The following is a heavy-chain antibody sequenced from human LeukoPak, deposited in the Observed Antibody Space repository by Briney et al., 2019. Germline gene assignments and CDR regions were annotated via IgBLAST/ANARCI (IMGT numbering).Heavy chain of an antibody. CDR3: ARGSVYYYDSSGHWGY. Sequence: PGGSLRLSCAASGFTFSSYEMNWVRQAPGKGLEWVSYTSSSGSTIYYADSVKGRFTISRDNAKNSLYLQVNSLRAEDTAVYYCARGSVYYYDSSGHWGYWGQGTLVTVSS. CDR1: GFTFSSYE. CDR2: TSSSGSTI. V-gene: IGHV3-48*03. D-gene: IGHD3-22*01. J-gene: IGHJ4*02.